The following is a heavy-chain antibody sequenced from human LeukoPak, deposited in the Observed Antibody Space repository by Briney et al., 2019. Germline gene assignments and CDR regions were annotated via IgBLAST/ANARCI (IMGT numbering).Heavy chain of an antibody. CDR1: GYTFTSYG. CDR3: ARVCGGYSSSWYVCPADDFDY. CDR2: ISAYNGNT. Sequence: ASVKVSCEASGYTFTSYGISWVRQAPGQGLEWMGWISAYNGNTNYAQKLQGRVTMTTDTSTSTAYMELRSLRSDDTAVYYCARVCGGYSSSWYVCPADDFDYWGQGTLVTVSS. D-gene: IGHD6-13*01. J-gene: IGHJ4*02. V-gene: IGHV1-18*01.